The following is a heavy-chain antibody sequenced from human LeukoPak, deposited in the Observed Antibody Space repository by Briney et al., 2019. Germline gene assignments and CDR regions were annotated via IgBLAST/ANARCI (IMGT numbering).Heavy chain of an antibody. CDR1: GGSFSGYY. J-gene: IGHJ4*02. CDR3: ARFYGGNGH. V-gene: IGHV4-34*01. CDR2: INHSGST. Sequence: SETLSLTCAVYGGSFSGYYWSWIRQPPGKGLEWIGEINHSGSTNYNPSLKSRVTISVDTSKNQFSLKLSSVTAADTAVYYCARFYGGNGHWGQGTLVTVSS. D-gene: IGHD4-23*01.